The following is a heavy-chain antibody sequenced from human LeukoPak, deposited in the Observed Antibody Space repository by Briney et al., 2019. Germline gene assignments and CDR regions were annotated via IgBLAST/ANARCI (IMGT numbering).Heavy chain of an antibody. CDR3: AKDQCTRTSCDGYPGY. J-gene: IGHJ4*02. CDR1: GFTFSSYG. CDR2: IHFDGSTK. Sequence: GGSLRLSCAASGFTFSSYGMHWVRQAPGKGLEWVAFIHFDGSTKYSGDSVKGRFTISRDNSKNTLYLQMNSLRPGDTAVYYCAKDQCTRTSCDGYPGYWGQGSLVTVSS. V-gene: IGHV3-30*02. D-gene: IGHD2-2*01.